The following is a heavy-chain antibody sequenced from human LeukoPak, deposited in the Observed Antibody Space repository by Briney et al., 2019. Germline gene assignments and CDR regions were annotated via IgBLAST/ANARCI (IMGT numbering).Heavy chain of an antibody. V-gene: IGHV3-74*01. Sequence: SGGSLRLSCAASGFTLTTYWMHWVRQAPGKGLVWVSRLKSDGSSTSYADSVKGRFTISRDNAKNSLYLQMNSLRAEDTALYYCAKELGPWGQGTLVTVSS. CDR2: LKSDGSST. CDR3: AKELGP. J-gene: IGHJ5*02. CDR1: GFTLTTYW.